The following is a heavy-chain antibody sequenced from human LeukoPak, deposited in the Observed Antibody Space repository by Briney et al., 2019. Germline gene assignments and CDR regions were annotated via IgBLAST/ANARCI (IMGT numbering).Heavy chain of an antibody. CDR2: ISNTTTYT. CDR3: ARVGGYSGYGEDAFDI. Sequence: PGGSLRLSCAASGFAFSYYYMSWIRQAPGKGLEWVSYISNTTTYTNYADSVKGRFTISRDSAKNSLYLQMNSLRAEDTAVYYCARVGGYSGYGEDAFDIWGQGTMVTVSS. CDR1: GFAFSYYY. D-gene: IGHD5-12*01. V-gene: IGHV3-11*06. J-gene: IGHJ3*02.